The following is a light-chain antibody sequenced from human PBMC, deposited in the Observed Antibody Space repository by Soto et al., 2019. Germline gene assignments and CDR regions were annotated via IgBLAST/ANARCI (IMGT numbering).Light chain of an antibody. J-gene: IGLJ2*01. CDR3: TVWDDSLRGPL. V-gene: IGLV1-47*01. Sequence: QSVLTQPPSASGTPGRRVTISCSGSSSNIESNFVYWYQQFPGTAPRLLIYRNNQRPSGVPDRFSGSKSGTSASLAISALRSEDEADYYCTVWDDSLRGPLFGGGTKVTVL. CDR2: RNN. CDR1: SSNIESNF.